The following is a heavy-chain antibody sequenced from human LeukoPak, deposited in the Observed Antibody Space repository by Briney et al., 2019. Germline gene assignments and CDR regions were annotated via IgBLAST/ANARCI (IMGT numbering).Heavy chain of an antibody. CDR1: GFTFSSYA. V-gene: IGHV3-23*01. CDR3: AKDDSRGSGSSGWVDP. D-gene: IGHD3-10*01. CDR2: ISGSGGST. J-gene: IGHJ5*02. Sequence: SGGSLRLSCAASGFTFSSYAMSWVRQAPGKGLEWVSAISGSGGSTYYADSVKGRFTISRDNSKNTLYLQMNSLRAEDTAIYYCAKDDSRGSGSSGWVDPWGQGTLVTVSS.